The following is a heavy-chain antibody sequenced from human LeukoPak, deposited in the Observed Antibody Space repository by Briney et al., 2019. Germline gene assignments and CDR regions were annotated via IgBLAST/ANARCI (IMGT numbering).Heavy chain of an antibody. CDR1: GGSISSSSYY. D-gene: IGHD5-12*01. CDR3: ARGLDPGLVRRAFHI. V-gene: IGHV4-39*07. CDR2: IYYSGST. J-gene: IGHJ3*02. Sequence: PSETLSLTCTVSGGSISSSSYYWGWIRQPPGKGLEWIGSIYYSGSTYYNPSLKSRVTISVDTSKNQFSLRLSSVTAADTAVYYCARGLDPGLVRRAFHIWGQGTRVIVSS.